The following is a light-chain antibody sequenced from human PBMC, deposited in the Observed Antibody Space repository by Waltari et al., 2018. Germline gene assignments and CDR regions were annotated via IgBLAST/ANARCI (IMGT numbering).Light chain of an antibody. CDR2: DVT. Sequence: QSVLTQPPSVSGSPGQSVTISCTATSSDFGNYNRVSWYQQSPGTAPKLMIYDVTNRPSGVPHRFSGSKSGNTASLTISGLQAEDEADYYCSSPTTSITWVFGGGTKLTVL. V-gene: IGLV2-18*02. CDR1: SSDFGNYNR. CDR3: SSPTTSITWV. J-gene: IGLJ3*02.